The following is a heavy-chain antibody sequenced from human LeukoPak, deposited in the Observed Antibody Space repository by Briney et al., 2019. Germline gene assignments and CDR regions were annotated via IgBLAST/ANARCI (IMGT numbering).Heavy chain of an antibody. CDR3: SRDVEVAGIRDS. D-gene: IGHD6-19*01. J-gene: IGHJ4*02. CDR2: INPNSGGP. V-gene: IGHV1-2*02. Sequence: ASVKVSCKASVYTFTFYYMHWVRQATGQGLEWMGWINPNSGGPNYAQNFQGRVTMTSDPSISTAHMELSRPGSSDSAIYFFSRDVEVAGIRDSWGQGTVVTVSS. CDR1: VYTFTFYY.